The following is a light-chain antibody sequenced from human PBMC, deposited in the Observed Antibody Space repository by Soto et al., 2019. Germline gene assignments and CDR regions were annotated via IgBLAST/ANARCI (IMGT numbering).Light chain of an antibody. V-gene: IGKV1-5*01. Sequence: DIQMTQSPSILSASVGDRVTITCRASQSFRSWLAWYQQKPGKAPKLLIYDAYSLESGVPSRFSGRRSGTEFTLTIAGLQPEDFATYYCQQYESYSPLTFGGGTKVEIK. J-gene: IGKJ4*01. CDR2: DAY. CDR3: QQYESYSPLT. CDR1: QSFRSW.